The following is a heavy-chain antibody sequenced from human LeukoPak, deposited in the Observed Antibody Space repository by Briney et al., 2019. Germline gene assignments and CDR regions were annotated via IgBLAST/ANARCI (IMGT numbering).Heavy chain of an antibody. CDR3: VKARTNYYMDV. CDR2: ISSDSITI. Sequence: GGSLRLSCATSGFTFSTYSMNWIRQAPGKGLEWVSYISSDSITIYYADSVKGRFAISRDNAKNSLYLQMNSLRGEDTAVYYCVKARTNYYMDVWGTGTTVTVSS. CDR1: GFTFSTYS. V-gene: IGHV3-48*01. J-gene: IGHJ6*03.